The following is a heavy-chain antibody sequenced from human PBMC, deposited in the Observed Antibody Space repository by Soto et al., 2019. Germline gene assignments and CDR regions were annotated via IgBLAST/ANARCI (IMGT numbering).Heavy chain of an antibody. V-gene: IGHV4-61*08. D-gene: IGHD3-16*01. CDR3: ARAWGYYFDY. CDR1: GGSISSGGYS. Sequence: PSETLSLTCAVSGGSISSGGYSWSWIRQPPGKGLEWIGYIYHSGSTNYNPSLKSRVTISVDTSKNQFSLKLSSVTAADTAVYYCARAWGYYFDYWGQGTLVTVSX. CDR2: IYHSGST. J-gene: IGHJ4*02.